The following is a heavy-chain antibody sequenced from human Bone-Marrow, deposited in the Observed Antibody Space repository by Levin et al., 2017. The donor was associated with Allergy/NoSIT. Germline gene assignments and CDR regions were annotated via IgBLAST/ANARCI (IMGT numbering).Heavy chain of an antibody. J-gene: IGHJ6*02. D-gene: IGHD2-21*02. V-gene: IGHV4-59*12. CDR3: ARDRDFYSDSESRNNGLDV. CDR2: IFYKGIP. CDR1: GDSINRYY. Sequence: ASETLSLTCIVSGDSINRYYWNWIRQSPGKGLEWIGHIFYKGIPNYNPSLRNRVTISTDTSRNQIFLRLTSVTAAATATYYCARDRDFYSDSESRNNGLDVWGQGTAVSVSS.